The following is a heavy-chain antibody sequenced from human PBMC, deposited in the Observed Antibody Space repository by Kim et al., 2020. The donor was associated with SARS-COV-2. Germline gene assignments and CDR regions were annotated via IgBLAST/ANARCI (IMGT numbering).Heavy chain of an antibody. CDR2: ISGSGGST. CDR3: AKTNYDSSGYLRAGSAFDI. J-gene: IGHJ3*02. CDR1: GFTFSSYA. V-gene: IGHV3-23*01. D-gene: IGHD3-22*01. Sequence: GGSLRLSCAASGFTFSSYAMSWVRQAPGKGLEWVSAISGSGGSTYYADSVKGRFTISRDNSKNTLYLQMNSLRAEDTAVYYCAKTNYDSSGYLRAGSAFDICGQGTMVTVSS.